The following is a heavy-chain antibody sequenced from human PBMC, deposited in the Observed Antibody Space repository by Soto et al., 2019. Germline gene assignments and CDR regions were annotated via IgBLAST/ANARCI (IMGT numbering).Heavy chain of an antibody. D-gene: IGHD1-26*01. CDR1: GGSISGYY. CDR2: IYYNGAT. J-gene: IGHJ6*02. CDR3: ARVVSPRRGWGYYGLDV. V-gene: IGHV4-59*01. Sequence: QVQLQESGPELVKPSETLSLTCTGSGGSISGYYWNWIRQPPGKGLEWIGYIYYNGATNYNPSLKSRVTFSLDTPKNQFSLMVSSVTAADTAVYYCARVVSPRRGWGYYGLDVWGQGTTVTVSS.